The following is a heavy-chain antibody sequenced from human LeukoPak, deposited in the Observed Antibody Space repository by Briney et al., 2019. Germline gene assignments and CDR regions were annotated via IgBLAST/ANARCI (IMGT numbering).Heavy chain of an antibody. CDR1: GYTFTGYY. CDR2: INPNSGGT. CDR3: ARDRQEYSYGANFDY. Sequence: ASVKVSCKASGYTFTGYYMHWVRQAPGQGLEWMGWINPNSGGTNYAQKFQGRVTMTRDTSISTAYMELSRLRSDDTAVYYYARDRQEYSYGANFDYWGQGTLVTVSS. J-gene: IGHJ4*02. D-gene: IGHD5-18*01. V-gene: IGHV1-2*02.